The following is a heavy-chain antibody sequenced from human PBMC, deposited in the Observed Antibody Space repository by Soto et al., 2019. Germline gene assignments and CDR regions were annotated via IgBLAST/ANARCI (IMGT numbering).Heavy chain of an antibody. CDR3: ARGNHYYGMDV. V-gene: IGHV4-34*01. J-gene: IGHJ6*02. CDR1: GESFTDYY. CDR2: ISHSGAT. Sequence: QVQLQQWGAGLLKPSETLSLTCAVYGESFTDYYWTWIRQPPGKGLEWIGEISHSGATNYNPSLKSRVTISEDTSKNQVSLKVTSVTAADTAVFYCARGNHYYGMDVWGQGTTVTVSS.